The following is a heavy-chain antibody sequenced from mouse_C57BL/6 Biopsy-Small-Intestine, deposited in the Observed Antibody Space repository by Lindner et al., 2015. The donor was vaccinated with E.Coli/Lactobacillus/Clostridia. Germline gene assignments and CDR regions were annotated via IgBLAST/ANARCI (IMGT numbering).Heavy chain of an antibody. J-gene: IGHJ3*01. CDR2: INPSTGGT. V-gene: IGHV1-42*01. Sequence: VQLQESGPELVKPGASVKISCKASGYSFTGYYMNWVKQSPEKSLEWIGEINPSTGGTTYNQKFKAKATLTVDKSSSTAYMQLKSLTSEDSAVYYCARRTLAIYDGYYEFAYWGQGTLVTVSA. CDR1: GYSFTGYY. D-gene: IGHD2-3*01. CDR3: ARRTLAIYDGYYEFAY.